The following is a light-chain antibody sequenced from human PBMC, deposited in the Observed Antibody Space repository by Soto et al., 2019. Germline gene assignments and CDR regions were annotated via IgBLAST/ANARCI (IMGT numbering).Light chain of an antibody. CDR2: GAS. CDR1: QSVSSN. Sequence: EIVMTQSPATLSVSPGERASLSCRASQSVSSNLAWYQQRPGQAPRLLIYGASNRATGIPARFSGSGSGTEFTLNISSLQSEDFAIYYCQQYHNWPPYTFGQGTKLEIK. V-gene: IGKV3-15*01. CDR3: QQYHNWPPYT. J-gene: IGKJ2*01.